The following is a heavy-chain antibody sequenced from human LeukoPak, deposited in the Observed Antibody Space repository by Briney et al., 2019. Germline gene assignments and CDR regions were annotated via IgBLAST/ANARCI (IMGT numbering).Heavy chain of an antibody. D-gene: IGHD3-3*01. V-gene: IGHV1-2*02. CDR1: GYTFTGYY. CDR2: INPNSGGT. CDR3: ATRGYDFWSGYYTPNAFDI. J-gene: IGHJ3*02. Sequence: ASVKVSCKASGYTFTGYYMHWVRQAPGQGLEWMGWINPNSGGTNYAQKLQGRVTMTTDTSTSTAYMELRSLRSDDTAVYYCATRGYDFWSGYYTPNAFDIWGQGTMVTVSS.